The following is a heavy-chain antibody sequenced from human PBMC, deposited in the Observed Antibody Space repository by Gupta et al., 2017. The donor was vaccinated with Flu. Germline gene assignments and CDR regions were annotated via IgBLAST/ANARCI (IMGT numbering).Heavy chain of an antibody. CDR3: ATQSFWSGYVNYYYYYMDV. CDR1: GFNFTHYW. Sequence: EVHLVQSGAEVKKPGESLKISCKGSGFNFTHYWIGWVRQMPGKGLEWMGIIYPGDSGTSYSPSFRGQVTISADKSINTGYLQWSSLKASDTATYYCATQSFWSGYVNYYYYYMDVWGKGTTVTVSS. J-gene: IGHJ6*03. V-gene: IGHV5-51*03. D-gene: IGHD3-3*01. CDR2: IYPGDSGT.